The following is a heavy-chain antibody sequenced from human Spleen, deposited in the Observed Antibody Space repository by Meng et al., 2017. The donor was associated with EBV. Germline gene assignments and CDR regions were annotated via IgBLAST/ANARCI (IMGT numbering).Heavy chain of an antibody. V-gene: IGHV4-4*02. CDR1: GASISSSNW. CDR2: IYHSGPT. CDR3: ARDRNPSYDYRGGFDP. J-gene: IGHJ5*02. D-gene: IGHD3-16*01. Sequence: GPLRGAAPGPVKAFGTLSLPCACSGASISSSNWWTWVRQPPGKGLEWIGEIYHSGPTNYNPSLKSRVTMSVDTSKNHFSLELRSVTAADTAVYYCARDRNPSYDYRGGFDPWGQGTLVTVSS.